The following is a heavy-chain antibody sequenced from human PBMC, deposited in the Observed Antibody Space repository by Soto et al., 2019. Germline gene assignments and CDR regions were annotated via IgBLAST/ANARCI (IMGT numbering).Heavy chain of an antibody. Sequence: QVQLQESGPGLVKPSETLSLSCTVSGGSISSYYCSWIRQPPGKGLEWIGFIYYSGSTNYNPSLTSRVNISVDTSKNQFSLNLSSVTAADTAVYYCGRHRSRYNWNDFVWGQGRMVTVSS. CDR2: IYYSGST. D-gene: IGHD1-1*01. V-gene: IGHV4-59*08. J-gene: IGHJ3*01. CDR3: GRHRSRYNWNDFV. CDR1: GGSISSYY.